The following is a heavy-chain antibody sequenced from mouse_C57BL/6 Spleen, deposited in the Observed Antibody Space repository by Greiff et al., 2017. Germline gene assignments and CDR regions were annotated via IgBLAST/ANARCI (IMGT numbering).Heavy chain of an antibody. CDR2: INPGGGGT. J-gene: IGHJ3*01. D-gene: IGHD2-4*01. CDR1: GYAFTNYL. V-gene: IGHV1-54*01. CDR3: ARVGDYDDGTWFAY. Sequence: QVQLQQSGAELVRPGTSVKVSCKASGYAFTNYLIEWVKQRPGQGLEWIGVINPGGGGTNYNEKFKGKATLTADKSSSTAYMQLSSLTSEDSAVYFGARVGDYDDGTWFAYWGQGTLVTVSA.